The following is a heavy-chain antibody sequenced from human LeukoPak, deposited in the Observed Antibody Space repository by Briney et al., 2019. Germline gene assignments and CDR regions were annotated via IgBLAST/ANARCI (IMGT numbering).Heavy chain of an antibody. CDR1: GYTFTTYF. CDR2: INPYSGDT. V-gene: IGHV1-2*02. Sequence: ASMKVTCKTSGYTFTTYFIHWVRQAPGQGLEWMGGINPYSGDTKYAQKFQGRVTMTRDTSISTVYMELSRLMSDDTAVYYCARYWAEPAATDDAFDIWGQGTMVVVSS. D-gene: IGHD2-15*01. CDR3: ARYWAEPAATDDAFDI. J-gene: IGHJ3*02.